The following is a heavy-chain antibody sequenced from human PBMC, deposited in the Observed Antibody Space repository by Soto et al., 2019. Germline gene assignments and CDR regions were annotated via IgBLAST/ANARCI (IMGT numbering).Heavy chain of an antibody. CDR2: IYYRGST. D-gene: IGHD1-26*01. CDR1: GGSISSSNYY. J-gene: IGHJ5*02. CDR3: ATQEVGGSYAYTFDP. Sequence: QLQLQESGPGLVKPSETLSLTCTVSGGSISSSNYYWGWIRKPPGKVLEWIGSIYYRGSTYYNPSLKRRVTISADTSKHQFSLKLISVTAADTAVYYCATQEVGGSYAYTFDPWGQGTLVTVSS. V-gene: IGHV4-39*01.